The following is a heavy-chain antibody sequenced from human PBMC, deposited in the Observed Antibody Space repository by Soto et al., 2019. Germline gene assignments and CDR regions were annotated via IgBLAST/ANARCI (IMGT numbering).Heavy chain of an antibody. CDR1: GFTFSSYA. V-gene: IGHV3-30-3*01. Sequence: QVQLVESGGGVVQPGRSLRLSCAASGFTFSSYAMHWVRQAPGKGLEWVAVISYDGSNKYYADSVKGQFTISRDNSKNTLYLQMNSLRAEDTAVYYCARVYVATAMDPGADYWGQGTLVTVSS. D-gene: IGHD5-18*01. J-gene: IGHJ4*02. CDR2: ISYDGSNK. CDR3: ARVYVATAMDPGADY.